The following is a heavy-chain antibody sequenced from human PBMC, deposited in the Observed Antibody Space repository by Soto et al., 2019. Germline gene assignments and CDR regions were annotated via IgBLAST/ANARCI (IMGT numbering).Heavy chain of an antibody. J-gene: IGHJ4*02. Sequence: GETLKISCAAYGVTFSSYAMSWVRQAPRKGLEWLSAISGSGGTTYYPGCVKGGFTISRDNSKNTLYLQINSLRVDDTAVYYCARDSVPPIDYWGKGTLVIVCS. V-gene: IGHV3-23*01. CDR3: ARDSVPPIDY. CDR1: GVTFSSYA. CDR2: ISGSGGTT.